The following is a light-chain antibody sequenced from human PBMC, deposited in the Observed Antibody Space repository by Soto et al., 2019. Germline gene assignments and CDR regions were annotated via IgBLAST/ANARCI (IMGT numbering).Light chain of an antibody. CDR3: QQYDTSPPRYT. CDR2: AAS. J-gene: IGKJ2*01. CDR1: QSLNSNF. V-gene: IGKV3-20*01. Sequence: EIVLTQSPGTLSLSPGESATLSCRASQSLNSNFLAWYQQKPGQAPRLLVYAASSRATGIPDRFSGSASGTVFTLTISRLEHEDFAVYYCQQYDTSPPRYTFGQGTKLEI.